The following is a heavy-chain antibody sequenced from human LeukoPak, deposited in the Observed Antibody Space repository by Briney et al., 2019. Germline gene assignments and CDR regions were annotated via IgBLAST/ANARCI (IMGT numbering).Heavy chain of an antibody. D-gene: IGHD3-22*01. CDR3: ARISLYYDSSGYYYGNAFDI. V-gene: IGHV3-20*01. CDR2: INWNGGST. CDR1: GFTFDDYG. Sequence: GGSLRLSCAASGFTFDDYGMTWVRQAPGKGLEWVSGINWNGGSTGYADSVKGRFTISRDNAKNSLHLQMNSLRAEDTALYHCARISLYYDSSGYYYGNAFDIWGQGTMVTVSS. J-gene: IGHJ3*02.